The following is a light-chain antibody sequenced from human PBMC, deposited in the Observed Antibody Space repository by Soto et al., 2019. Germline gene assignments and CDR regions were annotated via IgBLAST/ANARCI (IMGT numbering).Light chain of an antibody. J-gene: IGLJ1*01. V-gene: IGLV1-47*02. CDR2: SNN. CDR3: AAWDDSLSGNV. CDR1: SSNIGSNF. Sequence: QSVLTQPPSASGTPGQRVTISCSGSSSNIGSNFVYWYQQLPGTAPKVVIYSNNQRPSGVPDRFSGYKSGTSASLAISGLRSEDEADYYCAAWDDSLSGNVFGTGTKVTVL.